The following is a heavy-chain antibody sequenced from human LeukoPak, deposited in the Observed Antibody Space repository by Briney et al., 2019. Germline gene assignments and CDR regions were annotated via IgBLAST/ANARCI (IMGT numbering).Heavy chain of an antibody. Sequence: GGSLRLSCAASGFTFSSYGMHWVRQAPGKGLEWVSGISWNSGSIGYADSVKGRFTISRDNAKNSLYLQMNSLRAEDTALYYCAKGDDTYSSSWPIDYWGQGTLVTVSS. J-gene: IGHJ4*02. CDR3: AKGDDTYSSSWPIDY. V-gene: IGHV3-9*01. CDR1: GFTFSSYG. D-gene: IGHD6-13*01. CDR2: ISWNSGSI.